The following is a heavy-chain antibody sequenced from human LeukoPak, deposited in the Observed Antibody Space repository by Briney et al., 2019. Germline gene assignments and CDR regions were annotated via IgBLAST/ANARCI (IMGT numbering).Heavy chain of an antibody. CDR3: AREHGTTYYFDY. J-gene: IGHJ4*02. CDR1: GGSISSGDYY. V-gene: IGHV4-30-4*08. Sequence: SETLSLTCTVSGGSISSGDYYWGWIRQPPGKGLEWIGYIYYSVSTYYNPSLKSRVTISVDTSKNQFSLKLSSVTAADTAAYYCAREHGTTYYFDYWGQGTLVTVSS. CDR2: IYYSVST. D-gene: IGHD1-1*01.